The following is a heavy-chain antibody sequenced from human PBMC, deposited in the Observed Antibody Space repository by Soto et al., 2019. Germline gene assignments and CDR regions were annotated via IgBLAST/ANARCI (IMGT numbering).Heavy chain of an antibody. CDR2: IYWDNDK. V-gene: IGHV2-5*02. CDR1: GVSLRTSAVG. J-gene: IGHJ4*02. Sequence: QITLKASGPTLVKPTQTLTLTCTFSGVSLRTSAVGVGWSRQPPGKALEWIALIYWDNDKRYSPSLRSRLTITKDTYKNQVGLTMTNMDPVDTATYYCANREPLCEAFDYWGQGTLVTVSS. CDR3: ANREPLCEAFDY. D-gene: IGHD2-2*01.